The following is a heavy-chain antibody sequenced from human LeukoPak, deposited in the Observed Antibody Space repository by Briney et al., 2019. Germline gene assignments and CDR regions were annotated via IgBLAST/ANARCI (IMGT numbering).Heavy chain of an antibody. Sequence: SETLSLTCTVSGGSMSSYYWSWIRQPPGKGLEWIGYIYYSGSTFYNPSLKSRVTISVDTSKNQFSLRLSSVTAADTAVYYCAREPRGGGYSFDYWGQGTLVTVSS. CDR3: AREPRGGGYSFDY. V-gene: IGHV4-59*12. CDR2: IYYSGST. J-gene: IGHJ4*02. CDR1: GGSMSSYY. D-gene: IGHD5-12*01.